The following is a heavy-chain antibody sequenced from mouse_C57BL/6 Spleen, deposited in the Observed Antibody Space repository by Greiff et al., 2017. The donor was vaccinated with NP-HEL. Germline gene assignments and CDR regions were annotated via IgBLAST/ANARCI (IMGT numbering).Heavy chain of an antibody. D-gene: IGHD2-4*01. J-gene: IGHJ1*03. Sequence: EVQLQESGAELVRPGASVKLSCTASGFNIKDDYMHWVKQRPEQGLEWIGWIDPENGDTEYASKFQGKATITADTSSNTAYLQLSRRTSEDTAVYYCTTAGITTDWYFDVWGTGTTVTVSS. CDR1: GFNIKDDY. CDR3: TTAGITTDWYFDV. CDR2: IDPENGDT. V-gene: IGHV14-4*01.